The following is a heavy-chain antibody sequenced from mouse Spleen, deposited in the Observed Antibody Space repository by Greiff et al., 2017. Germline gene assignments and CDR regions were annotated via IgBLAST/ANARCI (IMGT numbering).Heavy chain of an antibody. CDR1: GFSLTNYA. J-gene: IGHJ1*01. CDR2: IWSDGST. Sequence: VKLMESGPGLVAPSQSLSITCTVSGFSLTNYAVHWVRQSPGKGLEWLGVIWSDGSTDYNAAFISRLSISKDNSKSQVFFKMNSLQADDTAIYYCARIYYGDFWYFDVWGAGTTVTVSS. V-gene: IGHV2-4-1*01. D-gene: IGHD2-13*01. CDR3: ARIYYGDFWYFDV.